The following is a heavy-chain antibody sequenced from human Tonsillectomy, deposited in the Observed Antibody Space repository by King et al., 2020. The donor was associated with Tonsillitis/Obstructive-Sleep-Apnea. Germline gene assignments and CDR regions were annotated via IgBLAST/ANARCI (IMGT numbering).Heavy chain of an antibody. CDR3: ARERYYYDSSGQRTWFDP. CDR1: GFIFSGYG. Sequence: VQLVESGGGVVQPGRSLRLSCAASGFIFSGYGMHWVCQAPGKGLEWVAVIWYDGTNKYYADSVKGRFTICRDNSKNTLYLQMNSLRAEDTAVYYCARERYYYDSSGQRTWFDPWGQGTLVTVSS. D-gene: IGHD3-22*01. V-gene: IGHV3-33*01. CDR2: IWYDGTNK. J-gene: IGHJ5*02.